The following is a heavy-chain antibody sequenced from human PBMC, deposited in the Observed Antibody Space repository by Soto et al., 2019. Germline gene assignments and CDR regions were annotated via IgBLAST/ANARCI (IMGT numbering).Heavy chain of an antibody. CDR2: IYYSGST. V-gene: IGHV4-30-4*08. CDR3: ARDVGYYDSSRSSGTTNWLNP. D-gene: IGHD3-22*01. J-gene: IGHJ5*02. Sequence: PSVTLSLPCTVSAGSLCRGDYYWSCISQPPGKGMERIGYIYYSGSTYYNPSLKSRVTISVDTSKNQFSLKLSSVTAADTAVYYCARDVGYYDSSRSSGTTNWLNPWGQRTLVTVSS. CDR1: AGSLCRGDYY.